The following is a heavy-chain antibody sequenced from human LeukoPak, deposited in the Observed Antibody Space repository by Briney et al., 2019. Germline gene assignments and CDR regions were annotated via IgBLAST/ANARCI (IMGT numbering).Heavy chain of an antibody. CDR3: ARDGWFGDYNWFDP. D-gene: IGHD3-10*01. J-gene: IGHJ5*02. V-gene: IGHV3-48*01. CDR2: ISSASNTI. Sequence: PGESLRLSCAASGFTFSSYSMNWVRQAPGEGLEWVSYISSASNTIYYADSVKGRFTISRDNAKNSLYLQVNSLRAEDTAMYYCARDGWFGDYNWFDPWGQGTLVTVSS. CDR1: GFTFSSYS.